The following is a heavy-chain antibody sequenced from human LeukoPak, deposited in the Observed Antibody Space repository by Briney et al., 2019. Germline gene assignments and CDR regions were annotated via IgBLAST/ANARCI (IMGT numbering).Heavy chain of an antibody. Sequence: PGGSLRLSCAASGFTFSNYGMHWVRQAPGKGLEWVAIISYDGSNKWYADSVKGRFTISRDNSKNTLYLQMNSLRAEDTAVYYCAKGGGGDGYNGCDYWGQGTLVTVSS. J-gene: IGHJ4*02. CDR1: GFTFSNYG. D-gene: IGHD5-24*01. CDR3: AKGGGGDGYNGCDY. V-gene: IGHV3-30*18. CDR2: ISYDGSNK.